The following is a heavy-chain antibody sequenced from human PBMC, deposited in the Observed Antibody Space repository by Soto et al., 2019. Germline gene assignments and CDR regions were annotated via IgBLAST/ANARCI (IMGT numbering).Heavy chain of an antibody. CDR3: ARAVAVAADFDY. CDR1: GYTFTGYA. J-gene: IGHJ4*02. Sequence: QVQLVQSGAEEKKPGASVKVSCKASGYTFTGYAMHWVRQAPGQRLEWMGWINAGNGNTKYSQKFQGRVTITRHTTSSTAYMELSSLRSEDTAVYYCARAVAVAADFDYWGQGTLVTFSS. V-gene: IGHV1-3*05. D-gene: IGHD6-19*01. CDR2: INAGNGNT.